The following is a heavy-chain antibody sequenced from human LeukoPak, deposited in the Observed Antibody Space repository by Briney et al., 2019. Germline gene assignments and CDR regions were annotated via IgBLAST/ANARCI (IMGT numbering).Heavy chain of an antibody. Sequence: SETLSLTCTVSGGSISSYYWNWIRQPPGKGLEWIGFVSYSGSTNYNPSLKSRVTISVDTSKNQFSLKLSSVTAADTAVYYCARDYYGSGSSPAFDIWGQGTMVTVSS. V-gene: IGHV4-59*01. CDR1: GGSISSYY. D-gene: IGHD3-10*01. CDR3: ARDYYGSGSSPAFDI. J-gene: IGHJ3*02. CDR2: VSYSGST.